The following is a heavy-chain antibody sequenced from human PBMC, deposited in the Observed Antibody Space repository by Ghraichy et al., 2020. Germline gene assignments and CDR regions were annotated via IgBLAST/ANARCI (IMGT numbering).Heavy chain of an antibody. CDR2: INGDGSSK. Sequence: GGSLRLSCAVSGFTFSDYWMHWVRQGPGRGLEWVSRINGDGSSKSYVASVRGRFTVSRDNAKKTVYLQMNSLRDEDTAVYYCARDLDGRDRFQSYLDAWGQGTLVIVSS. D-gene: IGHD3-16*02. CDR3: ARDLDGRDRFQSYLDA. V-gene: IGHV3-74*01. J-gene: IGHJ5*02. CDR1: GFTFSDYW.